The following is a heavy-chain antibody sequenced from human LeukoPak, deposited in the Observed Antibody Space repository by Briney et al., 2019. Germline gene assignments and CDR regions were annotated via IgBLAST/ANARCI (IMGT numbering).Heavy chain of an antibody. V-gene: IGHV2-5*02. CDR1: GFSLSTSGVG. D-gene: IGHD2-21*02. CDR2: IYWDDDK. J-gene: IGHJ4*02. CDR3: ARSSHPAYCGGDCWGYFDY. Sequence: SGPTLVNPTQTLTLTCTFSGFSLSTSGVGVGWIRQPPGKALEWLALIYWDDDKRYSPSLKSRLTITKDTSKNQVALTMTNMDPVGTATYYCARSSHPAYCGGDCWGYFDYWGQGTLVTVSS.